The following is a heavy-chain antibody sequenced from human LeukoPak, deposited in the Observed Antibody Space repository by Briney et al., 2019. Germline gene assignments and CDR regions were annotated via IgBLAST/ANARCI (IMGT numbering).Heavy chain of an antibody. J-gene: IGHJ4*02. V-gene: IGHV3-21*01. D-gene: IGHD3-22*01. CDR3: ARVLYYDRNYYFDY. CDR1: GFTFSTNS. CDR2: ISSSSSYI. Sequence: PGGSLRLSCAASGFTFSTNSMNWVRQAPGKGLEWVSSISSSSSYIYYADSVKGRFTISRDNAKKSLFLDMNSLRAEDTAVYYCARVLYYDRNYYFDYWGQGTLVTVSS.